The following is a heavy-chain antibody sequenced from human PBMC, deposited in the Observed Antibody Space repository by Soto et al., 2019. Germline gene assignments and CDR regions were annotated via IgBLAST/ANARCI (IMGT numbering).Heavy chain of an antibody. CDR3: AKGFLLVGASLLDY. CDR1: GFTFSSYA. Sequence: EVQLLESGGGLVQPGGSLRLSCAASGFTFSSYAMSWVRQASGKGLEWVSAISGSGGSTYYADSVKGRFTISRDNSKNTLYLQMNSLRAEDTAVYYCAKGFLLVGASLLDYWGQGTLVTVSS. D-gene: IGHD1-26*01. J-gene: IGHJ4*02. V-gene: IGHV3-23*01. CDR2: ISGSGGST.